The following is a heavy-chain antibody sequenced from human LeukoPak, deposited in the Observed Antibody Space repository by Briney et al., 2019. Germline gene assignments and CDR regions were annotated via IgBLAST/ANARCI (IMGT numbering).Heavy chain of an antibody. J-gene: IGHJ4*02. CDR2: IYHSENT. Sequence: SETLSLTCTVSGYSISSGFYWAWIRQPPGKGLEWIGSIYHSENTYYNPSLKSRVTISVDTSQNQFSLNLSSVTAADTAVYYCARDRSNSWYKDFVYWGQGTLVTVSS. CDR1: GYSISSGFY. CDR3: ARDRSNSWYKDFVY. V-gene: IGHV4-38-2*02. D-gene: IGHD6-13*01.